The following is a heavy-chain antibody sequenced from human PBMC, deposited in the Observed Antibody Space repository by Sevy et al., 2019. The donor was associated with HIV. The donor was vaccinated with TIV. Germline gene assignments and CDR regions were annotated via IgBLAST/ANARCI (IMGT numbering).Heavy chain of an antibody. CDR3: ARMKAWAVDSPDM. J-gene: IGHJ3*02. D-gene: IGHD5-12*01. CDR1: GFTISSNY. Sequence: GGSLRLSCAASGFTISSNYMNWVRQAPGKGLEWVSVIYPGGDTSYADSVKGRCTISRDSSKNTLSLQMNSLRAEDTAVYYCARMKAWAVDSPDMWGQGTMVTVSS. CDR2: IYPGGDT. V-gene: IGHV3-53*01.